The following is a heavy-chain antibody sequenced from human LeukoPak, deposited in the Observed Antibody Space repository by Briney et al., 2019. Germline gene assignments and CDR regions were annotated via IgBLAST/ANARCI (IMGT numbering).Heavy chain of an antibody. J-gene: IGHJ4*02. Sequence: GGSLRLSCAASGFTFSSYWMHWVRQAPGKGLVWVSRINSDGSSTSYADSVKGRFTISRDNSKNTLYLQMNSLRAEDTAVYYCAREYIAVAGTNDYWGQGTLVTVSS. CDR3: AREYIAVAGTNDY. V-gene: IGHV3-74*01. D-gene: IGHD6-19*01. CDR1: GFTFSSYW. CDR2: INSDGSST.